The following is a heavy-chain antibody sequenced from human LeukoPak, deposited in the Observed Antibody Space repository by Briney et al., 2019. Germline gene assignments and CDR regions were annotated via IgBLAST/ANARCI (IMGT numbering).Heavy chain of an antibody. V-gene: IGHV5-10-1*01. Sequence: GESLKISCKGSGYSFTSYWINWVRQMPGKGLEWMGRIDPSDSYTNYSPSFQGHVTISADKSISTAYLQWSSLKASDTAMYYCARLIESTSGYYYYGMDVWGKGTTVTVSS. CDR2: IDPSDSYT. CDR1: GYSFTSYW. J-gene: IGHJ6*04. CDR3: ARLIESTSGYYYYGMDV. D-gene: IGHD3-16*02.